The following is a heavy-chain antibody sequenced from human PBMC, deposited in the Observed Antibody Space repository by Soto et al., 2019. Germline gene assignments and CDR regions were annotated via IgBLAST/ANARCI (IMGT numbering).Heavy chain of an antibody. J-gene: IGHJ6*02. Sequence: QVQVVQSGDEVKKPGASVKVSCKASGYTFTNYGFSWVRQAPGQGLEWMGWISGYNGNTKYAEKYQGRVTMTTDTSTSTGHMELRRLRSADTAVYYCAGEGQAPYYYYGMDVWGQGTAVTVSS. V-gene: IGHV1-18*01. CDR2: ISGYNGNT. CDR1: GYTFTNYG. CDR3: AGEGQAPYYYYGMDV.